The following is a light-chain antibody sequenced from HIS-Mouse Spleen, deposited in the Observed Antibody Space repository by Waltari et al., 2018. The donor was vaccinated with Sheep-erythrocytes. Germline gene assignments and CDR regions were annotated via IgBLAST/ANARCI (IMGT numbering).Light chain of an antibody. Sequence: SYELTQPPSVSVSPGQTARITCPGDAVPKKYAYWYQQKPGQAPVLVIYEDSQRPSGIPERFSGSSSGTMATLTISGAQVEDEADYYCYSTDSSGNHSNWVFGGGTKLTVL. V-gene: IGLV3-10*01. J-gene: IGLJ3*02. CDR1: AVPKKY. CDR2: EDS. CDR3: YSTDSSGNHSNWV.